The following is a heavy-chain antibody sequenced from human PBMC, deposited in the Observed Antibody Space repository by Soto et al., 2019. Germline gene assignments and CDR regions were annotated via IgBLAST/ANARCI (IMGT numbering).Heavy chain of an antibody. CDR3: ARSYGVDIIFDY. Sequence: TLPLTSTISGGSISSYYWSWILQSPGKGLKWIGYNYYSGSTNYNPSLKSLVTISVDTSKNQFSLKLTSVAAADTAVFYFARSYGVDIIFDYWGQGTLVTDSS. D-gene: IGHD3-3*01. CDR2: NYYSGST. CDR1: GGSISSYY. V-gene: IGHV4-59*01. J-gene: IGHJ4*02.